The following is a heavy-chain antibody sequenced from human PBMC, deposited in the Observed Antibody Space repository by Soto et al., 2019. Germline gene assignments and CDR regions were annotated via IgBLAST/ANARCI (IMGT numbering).Heavy chain of an antibody. V-gene: IGHV6-1*01. CDR1: GDSVSSNSAA. CDR3: ARDPIVEVVDAFDI. D-gene: IGHD2-15*01. CDR2: TYYSSKWNK. Sequence: SQTLSLTSAISGDSVSSNSAAWNWIRQSPSRGLEWLGRTYYSSKWNKDYAVSVKSRITINPDTSKNQFSLQLNSVTPEDTAVYYCARDPIVEVVDAFDIWGQGTMVTVSS. J-gene: IGHJ3*02.